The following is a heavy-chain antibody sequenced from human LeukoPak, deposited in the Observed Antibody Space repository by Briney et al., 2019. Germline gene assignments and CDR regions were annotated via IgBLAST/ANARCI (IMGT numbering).Heavy chain of an antibody. V-gene: IGHV1-8*03. CDR3: ATQIAAAGTGSDYYYYYGMDV. J-gene: IGHJ6*02. CDR2: MNPNSGNT. D-gene: IGHD6-13*01. Sequence: ASVKVSCKASGYTFTSYDINWVRQATGQGLEWMGWMNPNSGNTGYAQKFQGRVTITRNTSISTAYMELSSLRSEDTAVYYCATQIAAAGTGSDYYYYYGMDVWGQGTTVTVSS. CDR1: GYTFTSYD.